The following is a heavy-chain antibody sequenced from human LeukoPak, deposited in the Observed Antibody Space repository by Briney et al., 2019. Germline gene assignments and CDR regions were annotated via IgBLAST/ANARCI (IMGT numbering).Heavy chain of an antibody. J-gene: IGHJ4*02. CDR2: ISSSSYI. Sequence: GGSLRLSCAASGFTFSSYSMNWVRQAPGKGLEWVSSISSSSYIYYADSVKGRFTISRDNAKNSLYLQMNSLRAEDTAVYYCARDLVSSSWYGLGFDYWGQGTLVIVSS. V-gene: IGHV3-21*01. CDR1: GFTFSSYS. D-gene: IGHD6-13*01. CDR3: ARDLVSSSWYGLGFDY.